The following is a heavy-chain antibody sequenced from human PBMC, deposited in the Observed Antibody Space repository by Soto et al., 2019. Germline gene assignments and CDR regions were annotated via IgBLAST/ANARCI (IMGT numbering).Heavy chain of an antibody. CDR2: IYWDDDK. V-gene: IGHV2-5*02. J-gene: IGHJ4*02. Sequence: QITLNESGPTQVKPRQTLTLTCTFSGFSLTTSGVGVGWIRQSPGKAPAWLALIYWDDDKRYSPSLKSRLTITKDTSKNQVVLTMADLYPADTATYYCAHRVLRTVFGLVTTTAIYFDFWGQGTPGAVSS. CDR1: GFSLTTSGVG. D-gene: IGHD3-3*01. CDR3: AHRVLRTVFGLVTTTAIYFDF.